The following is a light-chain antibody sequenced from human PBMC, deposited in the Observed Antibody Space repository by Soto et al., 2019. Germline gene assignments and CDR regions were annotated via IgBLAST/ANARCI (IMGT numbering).Light chain of an antibody. CDR1: SSNIGAGYD. CDR3: QSYDSTLSARYV. V-gene: IGLV1-40*01. CDR2: GNI. J-gene: IGLJ1*01. Sequence: QPVLTQPPSVSGATGQRVTISCTGSSSNIGAGYDVHWYQQRPGTAPKLLIFGNINRPSGVPDRFSGSKSGTSASLAITGLQAEDEGDYYCQSYDSTLSARYVFGTGTKVTVL.